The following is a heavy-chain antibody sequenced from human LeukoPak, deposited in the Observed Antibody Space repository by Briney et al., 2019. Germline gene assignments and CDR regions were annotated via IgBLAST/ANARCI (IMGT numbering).Heavy chain of an antibody. J-gene: IGHJ4*02. CDR3: VRDLILVWTPGDDFDH. CDR2: FNERATII. V-gene: IGHV3-74*01. Sequence: GGPLNPPFQALDFTFRNIGCYWSGQAPGRDWGWSQVFNERATIISYADSVKGRFTISRENARNTLYLQMNSLTAEDTAVYYCVRDLILVWTPGDDFDHWGQGTLVTVSS. D-gene: IGHD3-16*01. CDR1: DFTFRNIG.